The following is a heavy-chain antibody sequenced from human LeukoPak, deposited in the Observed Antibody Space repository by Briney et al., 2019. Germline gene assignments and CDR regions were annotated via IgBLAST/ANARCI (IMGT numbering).Heavy chain of an antibody. Sequence: SETLSLTCTVSGGSISSYYWSWIRQSPGKGLEWIGYIYNSGSTDYNPSLKSRVTISVDASKNQFSLKLTSVTAADTALYYCARARTLYFFDYWGQGTLVTVSS. CDR1: GGSISSYY. D-gene: IGHD1/OR15-1a*01. J-gene: IGHJ4*02. CDR2: IYNSGST. V-gene: IGHV4-59*01. CDR3: ARARTLYFFDY.